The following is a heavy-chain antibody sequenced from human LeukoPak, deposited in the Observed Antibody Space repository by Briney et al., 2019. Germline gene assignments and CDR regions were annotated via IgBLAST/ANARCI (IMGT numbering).Heavy chain of an antibody. Sequence: SGGSLRLSCAVSGFTVSSNYMSWVRQAPGKGLDWVSVIYSGGDIYYADSVKGRFTISSDNSKNTLYLQMHSLRADDTAAYYCARTRPEFAYGMDVWGQGTTVTVSS. CDR2: IYSGGDI. CDR3: ARTRPEFAYGMDV. V-gene: IGHV3-53*01. J-gene: IGHJ6*02. CDR1: GFTVSSNY.